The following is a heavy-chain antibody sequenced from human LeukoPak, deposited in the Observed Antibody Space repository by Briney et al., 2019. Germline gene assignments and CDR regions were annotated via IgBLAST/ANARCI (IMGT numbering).Heavy chain of an antibody. CDR2: IYYSGGT. Sequence: SETLSLTCTVSGGSMSNFFWSWIRQPPGKGLGWIGYIYYSGGTTYNPSLKSRVTMSVDTSKNQFSLRLSSVTAADTAVYYCARSQQLIRTFDSWGQGTLVAVSS. CDR3: ARSQQLIRTFDS. D-gene: IGHD6-13*01. V-gene: IGHV4-59*01. J-gene: IGHJ4*02. CDR1: GGSMSNFF.